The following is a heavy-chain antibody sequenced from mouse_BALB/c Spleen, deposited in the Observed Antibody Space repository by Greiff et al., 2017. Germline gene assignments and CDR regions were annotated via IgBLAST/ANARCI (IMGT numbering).Heavy chain of an antibody. J-gene: IGHJ4*01. V-gene: IGHV1-9*01. CDR2: IIPGSGST. Sequence: VQLQQSGAELMKPGASVKISCKATGYTFSSYWIEWVKQRPGHGLEWIGEIIPGSGSTNYNEKFKGKATFTADTSSNTAYMQLSSLTSEDSAVYYCARGVTTVYAMDYWGQGTSVTVSS. CDR3: ARGVTTVYAMDY. CDR1: GYTFSSYW. D-gene: IGHD1-1*01.